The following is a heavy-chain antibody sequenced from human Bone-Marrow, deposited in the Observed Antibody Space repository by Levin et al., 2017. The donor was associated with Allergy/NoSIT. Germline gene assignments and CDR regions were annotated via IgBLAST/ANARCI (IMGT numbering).Heavy chain of an antibody. J-gene: IGHJ5*02. CDR3: ARGIRRVTHWFDP. Sequence: VASVKVSCKASGYTFTTYDINWVRQATGQGLEWMGWMNPNSGNTGYAQNFQGRVTMTRNTSISTAYMELSSLKSEDTAVYYCARGIRRVTHWFDPWGQGTLVTVSS. CDR2: MNPNSGNT. D-gene: IGHD5-18*01. V-gene: IGHV1-8*01. CDR1: GYTFTTYD.